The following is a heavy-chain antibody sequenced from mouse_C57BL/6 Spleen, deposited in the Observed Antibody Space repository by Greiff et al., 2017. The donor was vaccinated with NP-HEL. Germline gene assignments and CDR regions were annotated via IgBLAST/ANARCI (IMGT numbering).Heavy chain of an antibody. CDR1: GYTFTSYG. D-gene: IGHD1-1*01. CDR2: IYPRSGNT. CDR3: ARSKITTVVANFDY. J-gene: IGHJ2*01. V-gene: IGHV1-81*01. Sequence: VKLVESGAELARPGASVKLSCKASGYTFTSYGISWVKQRTGQGLEWIGEIYPRSGNTYYNEKFKGKATLTADKSSSTAYMELRSLTSEDSAVYFCARSKITTVVANFDYWGQGTTLTVSS.